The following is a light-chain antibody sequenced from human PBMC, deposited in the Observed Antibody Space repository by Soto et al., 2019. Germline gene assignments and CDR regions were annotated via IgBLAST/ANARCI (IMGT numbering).Light chain of an antibody. CDR1: HNINNY. CDR2: GAS. J-gene: IGKJ3*01. CDR3: QQSHSREPST. V-gene: IGKV1-39*01. Sequence: DIQMTQSPSSLSASVGDRVTITCRASHNINNYLNWFQQKPGKAPNLLIYGASSLESGVPSRFSGSGSGTDFTLTISNLQPEDLATYYCQQSHSREPSTFGPGTKVAVK.